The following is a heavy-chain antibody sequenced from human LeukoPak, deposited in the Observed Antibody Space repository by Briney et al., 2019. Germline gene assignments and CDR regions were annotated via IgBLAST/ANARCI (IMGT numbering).Heavy chain of an antibody. CDR2: IRGSGGTT. V-gene: IGHV3-23*01. CDR3: AKHGNIVVVPAATSLDAFDI. J-gene: IGHJ3*02. D-gene: IGHD2-2*01. Sequence: GGSLRLSCAASGFTFSSYAMSWVRQAPGKGLEGVSAIRGSGGTTYYADSVKGRFTISRDNSKNTLYLQMNSLRAEDTAVYYCAKHGNIVVVPAATSLDAFDIWGQGTMVTVSS. CDR1: GFTFSSYA.